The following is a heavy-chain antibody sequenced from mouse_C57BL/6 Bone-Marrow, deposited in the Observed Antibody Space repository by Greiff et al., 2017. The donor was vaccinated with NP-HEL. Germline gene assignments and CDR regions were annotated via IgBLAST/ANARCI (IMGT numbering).Heavy chain of an antibody. Sequence: QVQLQQSGAELVRPGASVTLSCKASGYTFTDYEMHWVKQTPVHGLEWIGAIDPETGGTAYNQKFKGKAILTADKSSSTAYMELRSLTSEDSDVYYCTRFPHYYAMDYWGQGTSVTVSS. CDR3: TRFPHYYAMDY. J-gene: IGHJ4*01. V-gene: IGHV1-15*01. CDR2: IDPETGGT. CDR1: GYTFTDYE.